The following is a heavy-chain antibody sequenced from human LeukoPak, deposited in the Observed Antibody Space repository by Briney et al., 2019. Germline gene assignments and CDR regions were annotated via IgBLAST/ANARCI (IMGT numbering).Heavy chain of an antibody. Sequence: GGSLRLSCAASGFTVTDNYMNWVRQAPGKGLEWVSGINWNGGSTGYADSVKGRFTISRDNAKNSLYLQMNSLRAEDTALYYCARGGSYYYDSSGYYYYFDYWGQGTLVTVSS. D-gene: IGHD3-22*01. CDR1: GFTVTDNY. CDR3: ARGGSYYYDSSGYYYYFDY. J-gene: IGHJ4*02. V-gene: IGHV3-20*04. CDR2: INWNGGST.